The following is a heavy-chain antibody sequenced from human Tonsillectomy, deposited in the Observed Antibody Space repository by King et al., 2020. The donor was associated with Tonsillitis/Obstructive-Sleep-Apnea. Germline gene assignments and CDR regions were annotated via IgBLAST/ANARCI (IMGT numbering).Heavy chain of an antibody. Sequence: VQLVESGGGVVQPGRSLRLSCAASGFTFSSYGMHWVRQAPGKGLEWVAVIWYDGSNKYYADSVKGRFTISRDNSKHTLYLQMNSLSAEDTAGYYCAREVNPVPVTAYYYYYMDVWGKGTTVTVSS. J-gene: IGHJ6*03. V-gene: IGHV3-33*01. CDR2: IWYDGSNK. CDR3: AREVNPVPVTAYYYYYMDV. D-gene: IGHD2-2*01. CDR1: GFTFSSYG.